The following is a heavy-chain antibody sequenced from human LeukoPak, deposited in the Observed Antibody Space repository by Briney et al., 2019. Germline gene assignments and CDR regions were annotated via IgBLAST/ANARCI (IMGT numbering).Heavy chain of an antibody. CDR1: GFTFDDYA. V-gene: IGHV3-9*03. Sequence: GGSLRLSCAASGFTFDDYAMHWVRQAPGKGLEWVSGISWNSGSIGYADSVKGRFTISRDNAKNSLYLQMNSLRAEDMALYYCAKDYYSSGSFSYYFDYWGQGTLVTVS. J-gene: IGHJ4*02. CDR2: ISWNSGSI. D-gene: IGHD6-19*01. CDR3: AKDYYSSGSFSYYFDY.